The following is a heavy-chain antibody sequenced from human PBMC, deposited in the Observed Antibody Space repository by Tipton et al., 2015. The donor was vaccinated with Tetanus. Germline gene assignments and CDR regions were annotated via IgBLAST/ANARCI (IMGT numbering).Heavy chain of an antibody. CDR3: ARTSGGTREYYGIKF. V-gene: IGHV1-69*06. CDR1: GGTFNNFP. J-gene: IGHJ4*02. CDR2: IIPTFDTR. Sequence: QSGPEMKKPGSSVKLSCKGSGGTFNNFPISWVRQAPGQGLEWMGGIIPTFDTRTYAQKFQGRLTITADRSTRTAYMELSSLRSEDTAIYFCARTSGGTREYYGIKFWGQGTLVTVSS. D-gene: IGHD2/OR15-2a*01.